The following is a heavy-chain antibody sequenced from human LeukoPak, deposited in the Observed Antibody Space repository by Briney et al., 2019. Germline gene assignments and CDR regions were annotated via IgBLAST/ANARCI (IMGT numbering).Heavy chain of an antibody. D-gene: IGHD2-15*01. CDR3: ARDRPLYCSGGSCAAGY. CDR2: ISAYNGNT. Sequence: GASVKVSCKASGYTFTSYGISWVRQAPGRGLEWMGWISAYNGNTNYAQKLQGRVTMTTDTSTSTAYMELRSLRSDDTAVYYCARDRPLYCSGGSCAAGYWGQGTLVTVSS. CDR1: GYTFTSYG. V-gene: IGHV1-18*01. J-gene: IGHJ4*02.